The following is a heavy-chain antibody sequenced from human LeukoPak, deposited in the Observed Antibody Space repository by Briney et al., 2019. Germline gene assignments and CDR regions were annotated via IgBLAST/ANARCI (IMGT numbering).Heavy chain of an antibody. CDR1: GGSISSYY. V-gene: IGHV4-4*07. D-gene: IGHD3-3*01. CDR3: ARQYGIFGVVIVPLMDV. J-gene: IGHJ6*02. Sequence: PSETLSLTCTVSGGSISSYYWSWIRQPAGKGLEWIGRIYTSGSTNYNPSLKSRVTISVDTSKNQFSLKLSSVTAADTAVYYCARQYGIFGVVIVPLMDVWGQGTTVTVSS. CDR2: IYTSGST.